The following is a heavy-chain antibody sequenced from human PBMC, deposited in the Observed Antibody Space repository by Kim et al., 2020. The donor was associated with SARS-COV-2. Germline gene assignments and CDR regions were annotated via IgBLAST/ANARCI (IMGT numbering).Heavy chain of an antibody. CDR3: ARDLRSATSPNITIFGVDRFYGMDV. D-gene: IGHD3-3*01. J-gene: IGHJ6*02. CDR1: GYTFTSYG. Sequence: ASVKVSCKASGYTFTSYGISWVRQAPGLGLEWMGWISAYNGNTNYAQKLQGRVTMTTDTSTSTAYMELRSLRSDDTAVYYCARDLRSATSPNITIFGVDRFYGMDVWGQGTTVTVSS. V-gene: IGHV1-18*04. CDR2: ISAYNGNT.